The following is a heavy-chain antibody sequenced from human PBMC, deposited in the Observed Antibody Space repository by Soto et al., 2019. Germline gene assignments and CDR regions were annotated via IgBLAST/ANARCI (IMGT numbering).Heavy chain of an antibody. CDR2: IYYSGRT. V-gene: IGHV4-31*03. D-gene: IGHD3-3*01. Sequence: PSETLAPTCTVSGGSISSGGYSRSWLRHHPGKVLEWIGSIYYSGRTYYNQSINRRVTISLATSKNQSSMKLSSVTDADTAVYYCARELSTNYDFWSGYSGSYGMDVWGQGTTVT. J-gene: IGHJ6*02. CDR1: GGSISSGGYS. CDR3: ARELSTNYDFWSGYSGSYGMDV.